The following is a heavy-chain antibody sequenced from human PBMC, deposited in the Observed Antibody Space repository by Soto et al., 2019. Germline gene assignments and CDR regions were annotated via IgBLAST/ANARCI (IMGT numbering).Heavy chain of an antibody. CDR1: GGPISSSSYY. V-gene: IGHV4-39*01. Sequence: PSETLSLTCTVSGGPISSSSYYWGWIRQPPGKGLEWIGSIYYSGSTYYNPSLKSRVTISVDTSKNQFSLKLSSVTAADTAVYYCARQEGIQIWLLDYCGQGTLVTVSS. D-gene: IGHD5-18*01. CDR3: ARQEGIQIWLLDY. CDR2: IYYSGST. J-gene: IGHJ4*02.